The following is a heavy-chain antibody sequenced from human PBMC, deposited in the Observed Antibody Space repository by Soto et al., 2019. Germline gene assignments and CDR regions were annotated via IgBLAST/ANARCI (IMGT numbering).Heavy chain of an antibody. D-gene: IGHD1-7*01. V-gene: IGHV3-23*01. CDR2: ISTSGATT. J-gene: IGHJ6*02. CDR1: GFTFSTYS. CDR3: AKLSAATTRYSALDV. Sequence: GGSLRLSCAASGFTFSTYSLTWVRQTPGKGLQWVATISTSGATTFYADSVKGRFAMSRDNSKNSLFLQMNTLRAEDTAIYYCAKLSAATTRYSALDVWGQGTSVTVS.